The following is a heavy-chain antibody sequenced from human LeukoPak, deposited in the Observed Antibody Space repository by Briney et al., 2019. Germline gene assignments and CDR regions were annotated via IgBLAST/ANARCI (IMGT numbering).Heavy chain of an antibody. D-gene: IGHD6-13*01. CDR1: GYTFSSSN. J-gene: IGHJ4*02. CDR3: ARGLGDSSPFPVY. Sequence: ASVKVSCKASGYTFSSSNINWVRQAPGQGLEWMGWISVYNGKTNYAQKLQGRVTMTTDTSTNTAYMELRSLRSDDTAVYYCARGLGDSSPFPVYWGQGTLVTVSS. V-gene: IGHV1-18*01. CDR2: ISVYNGKT.